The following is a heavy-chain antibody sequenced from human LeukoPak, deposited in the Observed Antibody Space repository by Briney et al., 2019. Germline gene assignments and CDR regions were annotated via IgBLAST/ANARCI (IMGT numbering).Heavy chain of an antibody. V-gene: IGHV3-48*03. CDR2: ISSSGSTI. J-gene: IGHJ4*02. D-gene: IGHD3-9*01. CDR3: XXEYYDILTGYYKVGHFDY. CDR1: GFTFSSYE. Sequence: AGGSLRLSCAASGFTFSSYEMNWVRQAPGKGLEWVSYISSSGSTIYYADSVKGRFTISRDNAKNSLYLQMNSLRAEDTAVYYCXXEYYDILTGYYKVGHFDYWGQGTLVTVSS.